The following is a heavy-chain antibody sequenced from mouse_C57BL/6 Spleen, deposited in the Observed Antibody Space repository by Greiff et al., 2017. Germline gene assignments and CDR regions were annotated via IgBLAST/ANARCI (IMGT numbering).Heavy chain of an antibody. D-gene: IGHD2-5*01. J-gene: IGHJ3*01. V-gene: IGHV1-80*01. CDR3: ARRRSNYTWFAY. CDR2: IYPGDGDT. Sequence: QVQLQQSGAELVKPGASVKISCKASGYAFSSYWMNWVKQRPGKGLEWIGQIYPGDGDTNYNGKFKGKATLTADKSYSTAYMQLSSLTTEDSAVYFCARRRSNYTWFAYWGQGTLVTVSA. CDR1: GYAFSSYW.